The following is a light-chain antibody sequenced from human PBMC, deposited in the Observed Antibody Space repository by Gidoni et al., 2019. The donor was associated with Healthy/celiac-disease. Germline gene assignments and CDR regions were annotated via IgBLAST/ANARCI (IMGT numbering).Light chain of an antibody. V-gene: IGKV3-11*01. J-gene: IGKJ4*01. Sequence: DIVLTQSPATLSLSPGERATLSCRASQSVSSYLAWYQQKPGQAPRLLIYDASNRATGIPARFSGSGSGTDFTLTISSLEPEDFAVYYWQQRSNWPLTFGGGTKVEIK. CDR1: QSVSSY. CDR3: QQRSNWPLT. CDR2: DAS.